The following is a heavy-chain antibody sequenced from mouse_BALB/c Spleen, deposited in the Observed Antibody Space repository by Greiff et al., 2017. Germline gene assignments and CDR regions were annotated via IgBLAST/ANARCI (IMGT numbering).Heavy chain of an antibody. CDR2: ISSGGSYT. CDR1: GFTFSSYT. J-gene: IGHJ4*01. V-gene: IGHV5-6-4*01. CDR3: TREGGSGYMDY. D-gene: IGHD3-1*01. Sequence: EVQLQESGGGLVKPGGSLKLSCAASGFTFSSYTMSWVRQTPEKRLEWVATISSGGSYTYYPDSVKGRFTISRDNAKNTLYLQMSSLKSEDTAMYYCTREGGSGYMDYWGQGTSVTVSS.